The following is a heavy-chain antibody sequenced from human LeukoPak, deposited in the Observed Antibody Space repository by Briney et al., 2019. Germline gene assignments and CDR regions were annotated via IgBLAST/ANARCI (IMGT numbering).Heavy chain of an antibody. D-gene: IGHD5-18*01. CDR3: ARAITAFDY. Sequence: GGSLRLSCAASGFTFSGYTMHWVRQAPGMGLEWVAGISYDGSNEYYADSVKGRFTISRDNSKNTLYLQMNSLRAEDTAVYYCARAITAFDYWGQGALVTVSS. CDR2: ISYDGSNE. J-gene: IGHJ4*02. CDR1: GFTFSGYT. V-gene: IGHV3-30-3*01.